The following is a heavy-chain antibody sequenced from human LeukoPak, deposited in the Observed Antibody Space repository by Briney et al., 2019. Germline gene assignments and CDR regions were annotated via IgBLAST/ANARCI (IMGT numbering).Heavy chain of an antibody. CDR3: ARGREKYQPPLGY. CDR1: GYAFTAYY. Sequence: GASVKVSCKASGYAFTAYYMHWVRQAPGQGLEWMGWINPNSGDTNYAQKFQGRVTMTRDTSISTAYMELSRLRSDDTAVYYCARGREKYQPPLGYWGQGTLVTVSS. CDR2: INPNSGDT. J-gene: IGHJ4*02. V-gene: IGHV1-2*02. D-gene: IGHD2-2*01.